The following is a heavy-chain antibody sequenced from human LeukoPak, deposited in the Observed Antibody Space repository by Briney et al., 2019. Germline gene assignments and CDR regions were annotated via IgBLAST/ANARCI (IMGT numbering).Heavy chain of an antibody. CDR2: IIPFFCTE. V-gene: IGHV1-69*06. CDR3: AKGLATADVRGYYYSGMDV. J-gene: IGHJ6*04. Sequence: CSVKVSCKGCGGTYICYVINWVRQAPAQGREWMGGIIPFFCTEHYPHKFQGRVTITADKSTSTANMELSSLRSEDTAVYYCAKGLATADVRGYYYSGMDVWGKGTTVTVSS. CDR1: GGTYICYV. D-gene: IGHD6-13*01.